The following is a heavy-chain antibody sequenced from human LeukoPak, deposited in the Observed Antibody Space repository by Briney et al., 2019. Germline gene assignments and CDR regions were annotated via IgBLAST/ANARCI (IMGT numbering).Heavy chain of an antibody. CDR2: IYYSGST. CDR1: GGSISSYY. J-gene: IGHJ4*02. Sequence: SETLSLTCTVSGGSISSYYWSWIRQPPGKGLEWIGYIYYSGSTNYNPSLKSRVTMSADTSKNQFSLKLSSVTAADTAVYYCAREYYGSGSYVIDYWGQGTLVTVSS. V-gene: IGHV4-59*01. CDR3: AREYYGSGSYVIDY. D-gene: IGHD3-10*01.